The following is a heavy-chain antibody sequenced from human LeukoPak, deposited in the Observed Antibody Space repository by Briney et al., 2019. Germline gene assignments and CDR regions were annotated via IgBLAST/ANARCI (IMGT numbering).Heavy chain of an antibody. V-gene: IGHV4-39*07. CDR2: IYYSGST. J-gene: IGHJ5*02. CDR1: GGSISSSSYY. Sequence: SETLSLTCTVSGGSISSSSYYWGWVRQPPGKGLEWIGSIYYSGSTYYNPSLKSRLTISVDTSKNQFSLKLSSVTAADTAVYYCARDPGGWFDPWGQGTLVTVSS. CDR3: ARDPGGWFDP. D-gene: IGHD2-15*01.